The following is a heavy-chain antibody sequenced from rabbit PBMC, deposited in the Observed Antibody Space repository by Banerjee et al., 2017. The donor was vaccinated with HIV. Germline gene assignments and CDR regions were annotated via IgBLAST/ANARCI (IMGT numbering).Heavy chain of an antibody. V-gene: IGHV1S47*01. J-gene: IGHJ4*01. Sequence: QQQLEESGGGLVKPEGSLTLTCKASGFDFSSNAMCWFRQAPGKGPEWIACIYAGDGSTDYANWAKGRSTISKTSSTVDLKMTSLTVADTATYFCARGGGWGFNLWGPGTLVTVS. CDR1: GFDFSSNA. D-gene: IGHD4-1*01. CDR3: ARGGGWGFNL. CDR2: IYAGDGST.